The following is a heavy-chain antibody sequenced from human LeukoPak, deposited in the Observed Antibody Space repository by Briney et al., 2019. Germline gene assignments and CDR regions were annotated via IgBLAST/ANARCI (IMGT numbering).Heavy chain of an antibody. CDR1: GYTFTSYG. D-gene: IGHD3-3*01. J-gene: IGHJ4*02. Sequence: GASVKVSCKASGYTFTSYGISWVRQAPGQGLEWMGWISAYNGNTNYAQKLQGRVTMTTDTSTSTAYMELRSLRSDDTAVYYCARQNTYYDFWSGYFDYWGQGTLVTVSP. CDR3: ARQNTYYDFWSGYFDY. V-gene: IGHV1-18*01. CDR2: ISAYNGNT.